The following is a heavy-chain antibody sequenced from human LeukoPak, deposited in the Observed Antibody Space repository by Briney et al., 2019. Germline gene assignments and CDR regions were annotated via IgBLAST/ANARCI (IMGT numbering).Heavy chain of an antibody. J-gene: IGHJ4*02. Sequence: SQTLSLTCTVSGGSISSGGYYWSWIRQPPGKGLEWIGYIYYSGSTYYNPSLKSRVTISVDTSKNQFSLKLSSVTAADTAVYYCARVAWVVIAAIDYWGQGTLVTVSS. D-gene: IGHD2-15*01. V-gene: IGHV4-30-4*01. CDR3: ARVAWVVIAAIDY. CDR1: GGSISSGGYY. CDR2: IYYSGST.